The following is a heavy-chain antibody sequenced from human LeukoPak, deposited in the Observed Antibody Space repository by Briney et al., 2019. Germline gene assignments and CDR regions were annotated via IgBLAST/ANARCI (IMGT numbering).Heavy chain of an antibody. CDR2: IFYTGIT. J-gene: IGHJ4*02. CDR3: ARGAHYFDY. Sequence: SWXRQPPGEGLEWIGYIFYTGITYYNPSLKSRVTTSVDTSKNQFSLKLTSVTAADTAEYYCARGAHYFDYWGQGALVTVSS. V-gene: IGHV4-30-4*08.